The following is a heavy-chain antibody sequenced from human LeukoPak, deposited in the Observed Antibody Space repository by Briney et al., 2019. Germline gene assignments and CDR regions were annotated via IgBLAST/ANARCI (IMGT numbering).Heavy chain of an antibody. Sequence: GGSLRLSCAGSGFIFSSYWMSWVRQAPGKGLEWVANIKQDGSEEYYVDSVKGRFTISRDNAKNSLYLQMNSLRAEDTAVYYCAKARITIFGVGFYYMDVWGKGTTVTVSS. CDR3: AKARITIFGVGFYYMDV. D-gene: IGHD3-3*01. J-gene: IGHJ6*03. CDR2: IKQDGSEE. CDR1: GFIFSSYW. V-gene: IGHV3-7*03.